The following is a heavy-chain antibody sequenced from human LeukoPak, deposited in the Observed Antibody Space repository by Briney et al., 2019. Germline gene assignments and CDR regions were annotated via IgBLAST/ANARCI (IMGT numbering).Heavy chain of an antibody. J-gene: IGHJ6*03. CDR1: GHTFTSHG. CDR3: ARGRLEGGDGYKKYYYYYMDV. CDR2: INTYIGNT. V-gene: IGHV1-8*02. D-gene: IGHD5-24*01. Sequence: VASVKVSCKASGHTFTSHGISWVRQAPGQGLGWMGWINTYIGNTYYAQKLQGRVTMTRNTSISTAYMELSSLRSEDTAVYYCARGRLEGGDGYKKYYYYYMDVWGKGTTVTISS.